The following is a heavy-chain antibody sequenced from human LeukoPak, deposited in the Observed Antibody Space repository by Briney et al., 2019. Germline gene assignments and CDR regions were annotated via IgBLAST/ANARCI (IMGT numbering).Heavy chain of an antibody. Sequence: GGSLRLSCAASGFTFNSYAMSWVRQAPGKGLEWVSAISGSGGSTYYADSVKGRFTISRDNSKNTLYLQMNSLRAEDTAVYYCAKGGAYCGGDCPMYYFDYWGHGPLVTVSS. CDR2: ISGSGGST. V-gene: IGHV3-23*01. CDR3: AKGGAYCGGDCPMYYFDY. J-gene: IGHJ4*01. CDR1: GFTFNSYA. D-gene: IGHD2-21*02.